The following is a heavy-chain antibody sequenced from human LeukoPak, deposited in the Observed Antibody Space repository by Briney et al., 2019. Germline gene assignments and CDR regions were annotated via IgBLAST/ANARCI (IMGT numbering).Heavy chain of an antibody. CDR2: IYHSGST. J-gene: IGHJ4*02. CDR3: ARDPHYYDSSGYPGGNYFDY. V-gene: IGHV4-38-2*02. CDR1: GYSISSGYY. D-gene: IGHD3-22*01. Sequence: SETLSLTCTVSGYSISSGYYWGWIRQPPGKGLEWIGSIYHSGSTYYNPSLKSRVTISVDTSKNQFSLKLSSVTAADTAVYYCARDPHYYDSSGYPGGNYFDYWGQGTLVTVSS.